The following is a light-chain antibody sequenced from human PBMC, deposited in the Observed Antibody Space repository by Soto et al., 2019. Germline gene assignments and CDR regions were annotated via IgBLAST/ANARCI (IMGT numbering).Light chain of an antibody. Sequence: QSALTQPASVSGSPGQSITISCTGTSSDVGGYNYVSWYQQHPGKAPKLMIYDVSNRPSGVSNRFSGSKSGNTASLTISGLQAEDEAVYYWSSYPSRSTLFYVSGPGTK. CDR1: SSDVGGYNY. V-gene: IGLV2-14*01. J-gene: IGLJ1*01. CDR3: SSYPSRSTLFYV. CDR2: DVS.